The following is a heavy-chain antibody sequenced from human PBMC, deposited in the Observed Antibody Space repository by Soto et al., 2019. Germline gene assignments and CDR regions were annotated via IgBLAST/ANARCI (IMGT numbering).Heavy chain of an antibody. J-gene: IGHJ4*02. CDR3: AHRQAYCGGDCYSV. CDR1: GFSLSTSGVG. V-gene: IGHV2-5*02. CDR2: IYWDDDK. Sequence: QITLKESGPTLVKPTQTLTLTCTFSGFSLSTSGVGVGWICQPPGKALEWLALIYWDDDKRYSPSLKSRLTITKDTSKNQVVLTMTNMDPVDTATYYCAHRQAYCGGDCYSVWGQGTLVTVSS. D-gene: IGHD2-21*02.